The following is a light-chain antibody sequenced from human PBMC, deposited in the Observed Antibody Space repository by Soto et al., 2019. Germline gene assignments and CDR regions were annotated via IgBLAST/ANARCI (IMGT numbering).Light chain of an antibody. Sequence: DIQMTQSPSSLSASVGDRVTITCRASQSISSYLNWYQQKPGKAPKLLIYGASSLQSGVPSRFSGSGSGTDFTLTISTLQPEDFATYYFQQSYSTPRTFGGGTKVQIK. J-gene: IGKJ4*01. CDR2: GAS. V-gene: IGKV1-39*01. CDR1: QSISSY. CDR3: QQSYSTPRT.